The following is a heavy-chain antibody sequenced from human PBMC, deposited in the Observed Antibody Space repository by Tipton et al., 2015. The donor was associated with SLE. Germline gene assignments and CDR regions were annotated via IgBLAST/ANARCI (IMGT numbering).Heavy chain of an antibody. Sequence: TLSLTCTVSGGSISSSSYYWGWIRQPPGKGLEWIGSIYYSGSTYYNPSLKSRVTISVDTSKNQFSLKLSSVTAADTAVYYCARTTRGRWLQLWGQGTLVTVSS. V-gene: IGHV4-39*07. CDR1: GGSISSSSYY. J-gene: IGHJ4*02. CDR3: ARTTRGRWLQL. CDR2: IYYSGST. D-gene: IGHD5-24*01.